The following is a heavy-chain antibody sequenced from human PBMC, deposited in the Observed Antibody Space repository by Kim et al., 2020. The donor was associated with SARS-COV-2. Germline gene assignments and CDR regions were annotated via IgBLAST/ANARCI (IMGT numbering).Heavy chain of an antibody. V-gene: IGHV4-39*07. CDR2: IYYSGST. D-gene: IGHD3-22*01. CDR1: GGSISSSSYY. CDR3: ARDAVYYYDSSGYYPHYYYYGMDV. Sequence: SETLSLTCTVSGGSISSSSYYWGWIRQPPGKGLEWIESIYYSGSTYYNPSLKSRVTISVDTSKNQFSLKLSSVTAADTAVYYCARDAVYYYDSSGYYPHYYYYGMDVWGQGTTVTVSS. J-gene: IGHJ6*02.